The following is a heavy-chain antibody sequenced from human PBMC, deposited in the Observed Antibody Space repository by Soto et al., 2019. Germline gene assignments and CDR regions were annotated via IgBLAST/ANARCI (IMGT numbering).Heavy chain of an antibody. D-gene: IGHD2-15*01. Sequence: KTSETLSLTCTVSGGSVSSGSYYWSWIRQPPGKGLEWIGYIYYSGSTNYNPSLKSRVTISVDTSKNQFSLKLSSVTAADTAVYYCARVGGVVADGMDVWGQGTTVTVSS. V-gene: IGHV4-61*01. CDR1: GGSVSSGSYY. CDR3: ARVGGVVADGMDV. CDR2: IYYSGST. J-gene: IGHJ6*02.